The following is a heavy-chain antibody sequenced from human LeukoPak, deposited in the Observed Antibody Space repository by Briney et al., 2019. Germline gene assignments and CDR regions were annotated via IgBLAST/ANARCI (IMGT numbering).Heavy chain of an antibody. J-gene: IGHJ3*02. V-gene: IGHV3-7*01. CDR2: IMQDGSEK. D-gene: IGHD3-22*01. CDR3: AGRTTYYYDSSGYRPRRPDAFDI. Sequence: GGSLRLSCAASGFTFCSYWMSWVREAPGKGREWVANIMQDGSEKYYVSSVKGRFTISRDNAKISLYLQMNSLRAEDTAVYYCAGRTTYYYDSSGYRPRRPDAFDIWGQGTMVTVSS. CDR1: GFTFCSYW.